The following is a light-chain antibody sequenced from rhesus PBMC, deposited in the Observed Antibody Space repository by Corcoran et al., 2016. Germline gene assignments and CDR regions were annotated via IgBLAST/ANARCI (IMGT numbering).Light chain of an antibody. Sequence: DIQMTQSPSSLSASVGDRVTITCRASQGISNWLAWYQHKPGKAPKLLIYRASNLETGVPSRFSGSGSGTEYTLTISSLQPEDIATYYCQQHDNSPRTFGQGTKVEIK. CDR1: QGISNW. V-gene: IGKV1-69*01. CDR3: QQHDNSPRT. CDR2: RAS. J-gene: IGKJ1*01.